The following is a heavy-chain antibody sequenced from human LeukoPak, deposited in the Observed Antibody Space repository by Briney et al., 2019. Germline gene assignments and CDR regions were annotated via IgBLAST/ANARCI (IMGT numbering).Heavy chain of an antibody. D-gene: IGHD3-10*02. CDR2: ISGSGGST. J-gene: IGHJ6*04. V-gene: IGHV3-23*01. Sequence: GGSLRLSCAASGFTFSSYSMNWVRQAPGKGLEWVSAISGSGGSTYYADSVKGRFTISRDNSKNTLYLQMNSLRAEDTAVYYCAELGITLIGGVWGKGTTVTISS. CDR1: GFTFSSYS. CDR3: AELGITLIGGV.